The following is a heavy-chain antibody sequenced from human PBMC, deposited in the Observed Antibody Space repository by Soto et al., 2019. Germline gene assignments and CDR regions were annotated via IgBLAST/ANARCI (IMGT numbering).Heavy chain of an antibody. D-gene: IGHD2-2*01. CDR2: IKSKTNGGTT. CDR3: TTESRVVQAANRSNQDVDI. Sequence: GGSLRLSCAASGFTLSNAWMSWVRQAPGKGLEWVGRIKSKTNGGTTNYTAPVKCRFTISRDESKNTLYLQMNSLKTEYTDEYYCTTESRVVQAANRSNQDVDIWGQGTRVTVSS. V-gene: IGHV3-15*01. J-gene: IGHJ3*02. CDR1: GFTLSNAW.